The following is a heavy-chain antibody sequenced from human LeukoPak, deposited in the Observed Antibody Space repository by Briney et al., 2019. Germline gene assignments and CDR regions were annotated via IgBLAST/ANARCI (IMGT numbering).Heavy chain of an antibody. D-gene: IGHD3-3*01. CDR3: ASGKWSGYLNYFDY. Sequence: GGSLRLSCAASGFTFSSYEMNWVRQAPGKGLEWVSYISSSGSTIYYADSVKGRFTISRDNAKNSLYLQMNSLRAEYTAVYYCASGKWSGYLNYFDYWGQGTLVTVS. J-gene: IGHJ4*02. V-gene: IGHV3-48*03. CDR1: GFTFSSYE. CDR2: ISSSGSTI.